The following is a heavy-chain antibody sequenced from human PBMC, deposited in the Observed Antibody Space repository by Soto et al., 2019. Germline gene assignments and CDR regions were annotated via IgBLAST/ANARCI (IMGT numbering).Heavy chain of an antibody. Sequence: GGSLRLSCAASGFTFSGAWMNWLRQTPGRGLEWVGRIKNKRSGEAPDYAAAVNGSFIIATDDSKNTLYQQMHSLTTEDTAVYDCSADGLNYGSFDYWGQGPLVTSPQ. CDR1: GFTFSGAW. J-gene: IGHJ4*02. CDR2: IKNKRSGEAP. D-gene: IGHD1-7*01. CDR3: SADGLNYGSFDY. V-gene: IGHV3-15*01.